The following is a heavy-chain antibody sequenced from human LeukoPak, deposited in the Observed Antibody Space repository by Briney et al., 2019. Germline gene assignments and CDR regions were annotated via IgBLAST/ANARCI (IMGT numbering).Heavy chain of an antibody. Sequence: ASVKVSCKASGYTFTGYYMHWVRQAPGQGLEWMGWINPNSGGTNYAQKFQGRVTTTRDTSISTAYMELSRLRSDDTAVYYCARALNEWLDDAFDIWGQGTMVTVSS. J-gene: IGHJ3*02. V-gene: IGHV1-2*02. D-gene: IGHD3-3*01. CDR2: INPNSGGT. CDR1: GYTFTGYY. CDR3: ARALNEWLDDAFDI.